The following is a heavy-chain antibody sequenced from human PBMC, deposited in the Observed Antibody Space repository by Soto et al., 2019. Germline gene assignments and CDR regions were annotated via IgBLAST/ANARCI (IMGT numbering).Heavy chain of an antibody. CDR1: GFTFSSYG. D-gene: IGHD1-1*01. CDR2: IWYDGSNK. J-gene: IGHJ4*02. CDR3: ARESWTEWGPFDY. V-gene: IGHV3-33*01. Sequence: GESLKISCAASGFTFSSYGMHWVRQAPGKGLEWVAVIWYDGSNKYYADSVKGRFTISRDNSKNTLYLQMNSLRAEDTAVYYCARESWTEWGPFDYWGQGTLVTVSS.